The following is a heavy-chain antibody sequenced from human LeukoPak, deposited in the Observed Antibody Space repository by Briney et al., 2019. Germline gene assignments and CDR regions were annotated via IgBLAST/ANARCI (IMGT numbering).Heavy chain of an antibody. J-gene: IGHJ6*02. D-gene: IGHD2-15*01. V-gene: IGHV3-30*18. Sequence: GRSLRLSCAASGFIFSNYGMHWVRQAPGKGLEWVAVISYDESDKYYADSVKGRFTISRDNSNNTHYLQMNSLRPEDTAVYYCAKGVVAATNAAYYGMDVWGQGTTVTVSS. CDR3: AKGVVAATNAAYYGMDV. CDR2: ISYDESDK. CDR1: GFIFSNYG.